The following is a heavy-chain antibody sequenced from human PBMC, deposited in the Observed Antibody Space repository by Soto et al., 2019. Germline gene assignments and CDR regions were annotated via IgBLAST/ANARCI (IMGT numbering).Heavy chain of an antibody. CDR2: IYYSGST. CDR3: GKGPPYDYGLGGYRTNPYFGY. V-gene: IGHV4-31*03. Sequence: QVQLQESGPGLVKPSQTLSLTCTVSGGSISSGGYYWSWIRQHPGKGLEWIGYIYYSGSTYYNPSPKGRVTLSVETFKNPFSLKASSVAAADPAVYFCGKGPPYDYGLGGYRTNPYFGYWGQGTLVTVSS. J-gene: IGHJ4*02. D-gene: IGHD3-16*02. CDR1: GGSISSGGYY.